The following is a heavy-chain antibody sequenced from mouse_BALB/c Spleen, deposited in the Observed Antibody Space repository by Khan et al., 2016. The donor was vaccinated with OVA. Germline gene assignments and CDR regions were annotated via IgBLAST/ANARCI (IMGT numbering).Heavy chain of an antibody. Sequence: QVQLKESGPGLVAPSQSLSITCTVSGFSLTDYAVSWIRQPPGKGLEWLGVIWAGGSNYYNSVLKSRLSISKEKAKSQVFLRVNSLQTEDTAMYYCAKEPTYYGMDYWGQGTSVTDSS. CDR2: IWAGGSN. D-gene: IGHD2-10*01. CDR1: GFSLTDYA. J-gene: IGHJ4*01. V-gene: IGHV2-6-5*01. CDR3: AKEPTYYGMDY.